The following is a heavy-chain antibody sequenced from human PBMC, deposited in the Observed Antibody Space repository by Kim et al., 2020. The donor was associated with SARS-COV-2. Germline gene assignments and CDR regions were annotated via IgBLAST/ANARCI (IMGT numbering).Heavy chain of an antibody. CDR3: AKDAQWELLLTAIDY. D-gene: IGHD1-26*01. V-gene: IGHV3-30*18. CDR1: GFTFSSYG. J-gene: IGHJ4*02. CDR2: ISYDGSNK. Sequence: GGYLRLSCAASGFTFSSYGMHWVRQAPGKGLEWVAVISYDGSNKYYADSVKGRFTISRDNSKNTLYLQMNSLRAEDTAVYYCAKDAQWELLLTAIDYWGQGTLVTVSS.